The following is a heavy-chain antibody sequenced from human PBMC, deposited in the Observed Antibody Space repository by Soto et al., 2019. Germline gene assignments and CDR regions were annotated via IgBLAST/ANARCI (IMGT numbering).Heavy chain of an antibody. CDR3: ARDGYFDH. CDR1: GYTFTSYG. J-gene: IGHJ4*02. CDR2: ISANNGNT. Sequence: QVQLVQSGAEVKKPGDSVRVSCKASGYTFTSYGIGWVRQAPGQGLEWMGWISANNGNTKYAQKVQGRVTMTTDASTSPAYMELRSLRSDDAAVYYCARDGYFDHWGQGTLVTVSS. V-gene: IGHV1-18*01.